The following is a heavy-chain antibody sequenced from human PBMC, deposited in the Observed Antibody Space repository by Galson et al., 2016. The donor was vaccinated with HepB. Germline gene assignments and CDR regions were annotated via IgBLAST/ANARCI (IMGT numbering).Heavy chain of an antibody. Sequence: SLRLSCAASGFTVSSNYMSWVRQAPGKGLEWVSVIYGGGNIYYADSVKGRFTISRDNSKNTLDLQMNSLRAEDTAVYYCAKSSDPQLLRAFNDWGQGTLVTVSS. D-gene: IGHD6-13*01. J-gene: IGHJ4*02. CDR2: IYGGGNI. CDR1: GFTVSSNY. V-gene: IGHV3-53*01. CDR3: AKSSDPQLLRAFND.